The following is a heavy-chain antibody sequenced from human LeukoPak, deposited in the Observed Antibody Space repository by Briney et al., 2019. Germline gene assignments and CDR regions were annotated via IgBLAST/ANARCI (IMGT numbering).Heavy chain of an antibody. CDR1: GGSISNSY. CDR2: IYYSGST. V-gene: IGHV4-59*08. CDR3: ASVSASYSSSWYGPDPFDY. D-gene: IGHD6-13*01. J-gene: IGHJ4*02. Sequence: SETLSLTCIVSGGSISNSYWSWIRQPPGKGLQWIGYIYYSGSTNYNPSLKSRVTISGDTSKNQFSLKLSSVTAADTAVYYCASVSASYSSSWYGPDPFDYWGQGTLVTVSS.